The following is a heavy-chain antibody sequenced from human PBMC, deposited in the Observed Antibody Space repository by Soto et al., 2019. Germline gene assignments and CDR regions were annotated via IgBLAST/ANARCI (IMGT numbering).Heavy chain of an antibody. CDR3: ARGPEASYSGSYSYWFDL. Sequence: SETLSLTCTVSGGSICSVGYYWSWIRQPPGKGLEWIGYIYYSGSTYYNPSLKSRVTISVDTSKNQFSLKLSSVTAADTAVYYCARGPEASYSGSYSYWFDLWGQGTLVTLSS. D-gene: IGHD1-26*01. J-gene: IGHJ5*02. V-gene: IGHV4-30-4*01. CDR2: IYYSGST. CDR1: GGSICSVGYY.